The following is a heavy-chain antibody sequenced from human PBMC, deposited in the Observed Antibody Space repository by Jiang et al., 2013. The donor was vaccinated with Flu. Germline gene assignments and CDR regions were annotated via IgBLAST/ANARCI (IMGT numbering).Heavy chain of an antibody. CDR3: VRTSKRKREAAWQQEATEDFDY. CDR1: GASVDSNEFY. D-gene: IGHD6-13*01. Sequence: SGPGLVKPSETLSLTCSVSGASVDSNEFYWTWIRQPPGKGLEWVGSVHYDGKTYFNPPLDSRIIMSRDTSKNQFSLTLTSVTAADTAVYYCVRTSKRKREAAWQQEATEDFDYWGQGSLVTVSS. V-gene: IGHV4-39*01. CDR2: VHYDGKT. J-gene: IGHJ4*02.